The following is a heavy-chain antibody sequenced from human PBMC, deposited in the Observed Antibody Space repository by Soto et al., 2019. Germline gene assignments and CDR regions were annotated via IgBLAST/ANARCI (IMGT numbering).Heavy chain of an antibody. Sequence: GTLRLSGAASGFSLTTHAMHWVRQAPGKGLEWVALISSDGGNKYYANSVKGRFTISRDISKNTLYLQMNSLRAEDTALYYCARDYSLYDYYYYYGMDVWGQGTTVTASS. CDR1: GFSLTTHA. CDR2: ISSDGGNK. V-gene: IGHV3-30-3*01. J-gene: IGHJ6*02. D-gene: IGHD6-13*01. CDR3: ARDYSLYDYYYYYGMDV.